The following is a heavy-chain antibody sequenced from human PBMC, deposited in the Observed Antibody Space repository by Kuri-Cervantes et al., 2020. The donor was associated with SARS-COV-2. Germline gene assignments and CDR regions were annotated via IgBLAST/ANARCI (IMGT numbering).Heavy chain of an antibody. CDR1: GGSFSGYY. Sequence: LRLSSAVYGGSFSGYYWSWIRQLPGKGREWIGEINHSGSTNYNPSLKSRVTISVVTSKNQFSLKLSSVTAADTAVYYCARGRGALGYCSSTSCYRGWYFDYWGQGTLVTVSS. V-gene: IGHV4-34*01. J-gene: IGHJ4*02. CDR3: ARGRGALGYCSSTSCYRGWYFDY. D-gene: IGHD2-2*01. CDR2: INHSGST.